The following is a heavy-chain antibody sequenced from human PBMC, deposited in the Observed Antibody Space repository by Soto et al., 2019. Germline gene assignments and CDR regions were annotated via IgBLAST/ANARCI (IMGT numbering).Heavy chain of an antibody. CDR3: ARDGYNGFDY. Sequence: SETLSLTYTVSGGSVSSASYYWSWIRQPPGKGLEWIGYIYHSGSTNYNPSLKSRVTISVDTSKNQFSLKLSSVTAADTAVYYCARDGYNGFDYWGQGTLVTVSS. V-gene: IGHV4-61*01. D-gene: IGHD5-12*01. CDR2: IYHSGST. J-gene: IGHJ4*02. CDR1: GGSVSSASYY.